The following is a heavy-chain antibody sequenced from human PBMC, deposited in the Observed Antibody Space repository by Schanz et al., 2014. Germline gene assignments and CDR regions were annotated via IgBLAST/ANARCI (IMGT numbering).Heavy chain of an antibody. Sequence: QVQLVQSGAEVKKPGASVRVSCKASGYSFTDHHLHWVRQAPGQGPEWMGRINPNSGGSNYAQKFQGRVTMTRDMSINTAYMELSRLRSDDSAVYYCASDFWSGYSHYYYGLDVWGQGTTVTVSS. D-gene: IGHD3-3*01. CDR3: ASDFWSGYSHYYYGLDV. CDR2: INPNSGGS. J-gene: IGHJ6*02. V-gene: IGHV1-2*06. CDR1: GYSFTDHH.